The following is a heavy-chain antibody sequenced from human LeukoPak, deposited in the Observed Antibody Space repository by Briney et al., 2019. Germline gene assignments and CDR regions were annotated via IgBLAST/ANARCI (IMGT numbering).Heavy chain of an antibody. CDR3: ARDRGAADFDH. D-gene: IGHD3-10*01. Sequence: GGSLRLSCAASGFTFSSYSMNWVRQAPGKGLEWVSSISSSSSYIYYADSVKGRFTISRDNAKNSLYLQMNSLRAEDTAVYYCARDRGAADFDHWGQGTLVTVSS. J-gene: IGHJ4*02. V-gene: IGHV3-21*01. CDR2: ISSSSSYI. CDR1: GFTFSSYS.